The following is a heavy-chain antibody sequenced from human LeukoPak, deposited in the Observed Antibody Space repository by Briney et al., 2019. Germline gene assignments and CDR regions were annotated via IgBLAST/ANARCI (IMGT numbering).Heavy chain of an antibody. J-gene: IGHJ4*02. CDR1: GFTVSSNY. CDR3: ARGGQWLTH. V-gene: IGHV3-53*01. CDR2: IYNGGSK. Sequence: GGSLRLSCAASGFTVSSNYMSWVRQAPGKGLEWVSVIYNGGSKYYADSVKGRFTISSDNSKNTLNLQMSSLRAEDTAVYYCARGGQWLTHWGQGTLVTVSS. D-gene: IGHD6-19*01.